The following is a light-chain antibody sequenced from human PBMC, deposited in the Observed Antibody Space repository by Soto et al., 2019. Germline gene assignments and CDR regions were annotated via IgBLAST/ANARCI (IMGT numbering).Light chain of an antibody. Sequence: EIVLTQSPGPLSLSPGERATLSCRASQSVSSSNLAWYQQKPGQAPRLLIYGATSRATGIPDRFSGSGSGTDFTLTINRLEPEDFAVYYCQQYGNLPRTFGQGTKLEI. V-gene: IGKV3-20*01. CDR1: QSVSSSN. CDR3: QQYGNLPRT. J-gene: IGKJ2*02. CDR2: GAT.